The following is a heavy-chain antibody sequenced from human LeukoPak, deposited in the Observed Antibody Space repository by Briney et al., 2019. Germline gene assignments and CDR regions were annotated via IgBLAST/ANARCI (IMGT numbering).Heavy chain of an antibody. CDR1: GFTFSTYA. D-gene: IGHD3-10*01. J-gene: IGHJ4*02. CDR2: ISGSGAVT. V-gene: IGHV3-23*01. Sequence: GGSLRLSCAASGFTFSTYAMSWVRQAPGKGLEWVSAISGSGAVTYYADSVRGRFTISRDDSKNTLYLQMNSLRGEDTALYYCAKGLYHYYGSGSYTLDYWGQGTQVTVSS. CDR3: AKGLYHYYGSGSYTLDY.